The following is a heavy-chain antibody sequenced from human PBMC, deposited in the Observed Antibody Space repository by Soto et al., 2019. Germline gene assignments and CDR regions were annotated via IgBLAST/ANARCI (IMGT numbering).Heavy chain of an antibody. V-gene: IGHV3-21*01. D-gene: IGHD2-8*01. Sequence: PGGSLRLSCAASGFTFSDYNINWVRQAPGKGLEWVSSISGSSSYIYYADSVKGRFTISRDNAKNSLYLQMDTLRAEDTAVYYCARVGNGFGFDYWGQGTLVTVSS. CDR3: ARVGNGFGFDY. CDR2: ISGSSSYI. J-gene: IGHJ4*02. CDR1: GFTFSDYN.